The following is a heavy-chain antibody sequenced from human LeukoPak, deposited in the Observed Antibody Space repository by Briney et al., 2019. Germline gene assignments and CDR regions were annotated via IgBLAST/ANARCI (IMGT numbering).Heavy chain of an antibody. V-gene: IGHV3-74*01. J-gene: IGHJ3*02. Sequence: GGSLRLSCAASGFTFSSYWMHWVRQAPGKGLVWVSLNKSDGSSTTYADSVKGRFTISRDNAKNTLYLQMNSLRAEDTAVYYCARTWIQDAFDIWGQGTMVTVSS. CDR1: GFTFSSYW. CDR3: ARTWIQDAFDI. D-gene: IGHD5-18*01. CDR2: NKSDGSST.